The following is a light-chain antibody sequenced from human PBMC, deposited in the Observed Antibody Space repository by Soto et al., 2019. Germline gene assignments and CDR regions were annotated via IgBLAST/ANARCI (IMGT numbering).Light chain of an antibody. V-gene: IGKV3-20*01. Sequence: EIVLTQSPGTLSLSPGDRATLSCRASQSVGSNYLAWYQQKPGQAPRLLIYAASSRAPGIPARFSGSGSGTDFTLTISRLEPEDFAVYYCQQYGGPPWTFGQGTKVEIK. CDR3: QQYGGPPWT. J-gene: IGKJ1*01. CDR1: QSVGSNY. CDR2: AAS.